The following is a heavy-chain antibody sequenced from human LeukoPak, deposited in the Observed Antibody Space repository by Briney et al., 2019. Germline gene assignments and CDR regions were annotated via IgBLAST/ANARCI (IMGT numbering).Heavy chain of an antibody. CDR3: AREGAAAEDVNWFDP. D-gene: IGHD6-25*01. Sequence: ASVKVSCKASGYTFTAYYLHWVRQAPGQGLEWMGWINPNSGGTNYAQKFKGWVTLTRDTSINTAYMELSSLESDDTAIYYCAREGAAAEDVNWFDPWGQGTLVTVSS. V-gene: IGHV1-2*04. J-gene: IGHJ5*02. CDR1: GYTFTAYY. CDR2: INPNSGGT.